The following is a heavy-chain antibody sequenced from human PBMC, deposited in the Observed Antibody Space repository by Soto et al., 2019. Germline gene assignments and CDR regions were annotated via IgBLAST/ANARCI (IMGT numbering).Heavy chain of an antibody. Sequence: QVQLVQSGAEVKKPGSSVKVSCKASGGTFSSYAISWVRQAPGQGLEWMGGIIPIFGTANYAQKFQGRVTITADESTSPAYMELSSLRSEDTAVYYCARGGNRVVVPPYGMDVWGQGTTVTVSS. CDR1: GGTFSSYA. J-gene: IGHJ6*02. V-gene: IGHV1-69*12. CDR2: IIPIFGTA. D-gene: IGHD3-22*01. CDR3: ARGGNRVVVPPYGMDV.